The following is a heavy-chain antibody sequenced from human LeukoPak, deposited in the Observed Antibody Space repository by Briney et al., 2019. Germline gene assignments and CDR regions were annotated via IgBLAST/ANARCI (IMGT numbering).Heavy chain of an antibody. D-gene: IGHD6-13*01. CDR1: GGSISTYY. J-gene: IGHJ5*02. Sequence: SETLSLTCTVSGGSISTYYWSWIRQPPGKGLEWIGYIYYTGSTNYSPSLKSRVTMSVDTSKNQFSLKLSSVTAADTAVYYCARHISRRQLVRRSNWFDPWGQGTLVTVSS. CDR3: ARHISRRQLVRRSNWFDP. V-gene: IGHV4-59*08. CDR2: IYYTGST.